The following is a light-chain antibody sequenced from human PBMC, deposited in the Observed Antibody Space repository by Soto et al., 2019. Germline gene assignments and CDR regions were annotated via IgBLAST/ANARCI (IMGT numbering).Light chain of an antibody. CDR3: QQYGSSPRVS. CDR2: GAS. V-gene: IGKV3-20*01. J-gene: IGKJ5*01. Sequence: EIVLTQSPGTLSLSPGERATLSCRASQSVSSSYLAGYQQKPGQAPRLLIYGASIRAAGIPDRFSGSGSGTDFTLAISRLEPEDFALYYCQQYGSSPRVSFGQGTRLDIK. CDR1: QSVSSSY.